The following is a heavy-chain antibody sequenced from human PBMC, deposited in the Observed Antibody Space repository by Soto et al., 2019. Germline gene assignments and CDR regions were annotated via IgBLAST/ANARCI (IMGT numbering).Heavy chain of an antibody. V-gene: IGHV4-30-2*01. J-gene: IGHJ2*01. Sequence: YYSGSTYYNPSLESRVTISVDRSKSQFSLELSSVTAADTAVYYCARGPIVLVTSTPRFWYFDLWGRGSLVTVSS. D-gene: IGHD2-21*02. CDR3: ARGPIVLVTSTPRFWYFDL. CDR2: YYSGST.